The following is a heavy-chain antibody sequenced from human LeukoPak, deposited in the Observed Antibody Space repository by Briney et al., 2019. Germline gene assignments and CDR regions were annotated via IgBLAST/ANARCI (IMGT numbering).Heavy chain of an antibody. CDR2: IYTSGST. V-gene: IGHV4-4*07. J-gene: IGHJ5*02. D-gene: IGHD2-15*01. Sequence: SETLSLTCTVSGGSISSYYWSWIRQPAGKGLEWIGRIYTSGSTNYNPSLKSRVTMSVDTSKNQFSLKLSSVTAADTAVYYCARARCSGGSCYSDSGDWFDPWVQGTLVTVSS. CDR1: GGSISSYY. CDR3: ARARCSGGSCYSDSGDWFDP.